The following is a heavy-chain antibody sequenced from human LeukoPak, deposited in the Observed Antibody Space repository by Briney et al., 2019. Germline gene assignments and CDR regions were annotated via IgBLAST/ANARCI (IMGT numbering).Heavy chain of an antibody. Sequence: GGSLRLSCAASGFTFSSYEMNWVRQAPGTGLEWVSYISSSGSTIYYADSVKGRFTISRDNAKNSLYLQMNSLRAEDTAVYYCARMAGAIFGGGFDYWGQGTLVTVSS. J-gene: IGHJ4*02. CDR2: ISSSGSTI. CDR1: GFTFSSYE. CDR3: ARMAGAIFGGGFDY. V-gene: IGHV3-48*03. D-gene: IGHD3-3*01.